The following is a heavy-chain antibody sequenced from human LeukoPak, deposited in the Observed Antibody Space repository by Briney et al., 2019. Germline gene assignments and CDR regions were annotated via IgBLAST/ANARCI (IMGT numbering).Heavy chain of an antibody. CDR2: IGTAGDT. V-gene: IGHV3-13*01. Sequence: GGSLRLSCAASGFTFSSYDMHWVRQATGKGLEWVSVIGTAGDTYYPGSVKGRFTISRDTSNKTAYLEMNSLRVDDTAVYYCARDVISRQMITLGLGFWGQGTLVTVSS. D-gene: IGHD1-20*01. CDR1: GFTFSSYD. CDR3: ARDVISRQMITLGLGF. J-gene: IGHJ4*02.